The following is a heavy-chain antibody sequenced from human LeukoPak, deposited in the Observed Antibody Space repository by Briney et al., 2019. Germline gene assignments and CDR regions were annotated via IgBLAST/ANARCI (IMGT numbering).Heavy chain of an antibody. Sequence: GGSLRLSCAASGFTFDDYGMSWVRQAPGKGLEWVSGINWNGGSTGYADSVKGRFTISRDNAKNSLYLQMNSLRAEDTALYHCAREVTMVRGVIRYYYYYMDVWGKGTTVTISS. CDR1: GFTFDDYG. CDR2: INWNGGST. J-gene: IGHJ6*03. V-gene: IGHV3-20*01. CDR3: AREVTMVRGVIRYYYYYMDV. D-gene: IGHD3-10*01.